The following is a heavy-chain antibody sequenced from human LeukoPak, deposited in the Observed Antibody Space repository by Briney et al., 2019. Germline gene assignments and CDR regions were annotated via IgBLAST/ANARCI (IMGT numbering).Heavy chain of an antibody. V-gene: IGHV4-59*01. CDR2: IFYSGNT. J-gene: IGHJ4*02. CDR3: ARAGGEQKLVRQFDY. D-gene: IGHD6-13*01. Sequence: PSETLSLTCTVAGGSIKSYHCTWIRHPPGTCLQWIGSIFYSGNTNYNPSLKSRVTISLDTSKNHLSLRLNSVTTADTAVYYCARAGGEQKLVRQFDYWGQGTLVTVSS. CDR1: GGSIKSYH.